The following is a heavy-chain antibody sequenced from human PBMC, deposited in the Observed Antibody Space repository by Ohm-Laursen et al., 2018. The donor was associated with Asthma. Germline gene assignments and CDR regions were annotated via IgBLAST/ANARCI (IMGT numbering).Heavy chain of an antibody. Sequence: SLRLSCAASGFNFDTYDMNWVRQAPGKGLEFVAVIWYGGSNKYYADSVKGRFTISRDIAKNTLYLEMNSLRAEDTAVYYCARRSKICYDTSHCFFDYWGQGTLVTVSS. V-gene: IGHV3-33*08. CDR3: ARRSKICYDTSHCFFDY. D-gene: IGHD2-2*01. CDR1: GFNFDTYD. J-gene: IGHJ4*02. CDR2: IWYGGSNK.